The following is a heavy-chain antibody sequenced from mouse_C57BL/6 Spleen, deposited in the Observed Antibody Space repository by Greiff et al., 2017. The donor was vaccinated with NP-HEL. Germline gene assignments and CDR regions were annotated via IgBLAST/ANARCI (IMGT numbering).Heavy chain of an antibody. V-gene: IGHV1-18*01. CDR2: INPNNGGT. CDR1: GYTFTDYN. CDR3: ARNFDYDGDWYFDV. Sequence: VQLKESGPELVKPGASVKIPCKASGYTFTDYNIDWVKQSHGKSLEWIGDINPNNGGTIYNQKFKGKATLTVDKSSSTAYMELRSLTSEDTAVYYCARNFDYDGDWYFDVWGTGTTVTVSS. J-gene: IGHJ1*03. D-gene: IGHD2-4*01.